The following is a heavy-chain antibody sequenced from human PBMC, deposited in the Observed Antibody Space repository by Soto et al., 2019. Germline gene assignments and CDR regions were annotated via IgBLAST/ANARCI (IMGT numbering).Heavy chain of an antibody. J-gene: IGHJ4*02. CDR2: IYYSGST. D-gene: IGHD4-17*01. V-gene: IGHV4-59*08. Sequence: SETLSLTCTVSGGSISSYYWSWIRQPPGKGLEWIGYIYYSGSTNYNPSLKSRVTISVDTSKNQFSLKLSSVTAADTAVYYCARHADYGDYFDYWGQGTLVTVSS. CDR3: ARHADYGDYFDY. CDR1: GGSISSYY.